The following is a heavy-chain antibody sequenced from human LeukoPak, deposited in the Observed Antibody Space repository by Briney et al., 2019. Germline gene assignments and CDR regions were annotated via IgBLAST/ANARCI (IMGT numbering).Heavy chain of an antibody. Sequence: GGSLRLSCAASGFTFSNYAMSWVRQAPGKGLEWVSAISGRGGSTYYADSVKGRFTISRDNSKNTLYLQMNSLRAEDTAVYHCAKNSGSYDLHYWGQGTLVTVSS. D-gene: IGHD1-26*01. V-gene: IGHV3-23*01. CDR1: GFTFSNYA. J-gene: IGHJ4*02. CDR2: ISGRGGST. CDR3: AKNSGSYDLHY.